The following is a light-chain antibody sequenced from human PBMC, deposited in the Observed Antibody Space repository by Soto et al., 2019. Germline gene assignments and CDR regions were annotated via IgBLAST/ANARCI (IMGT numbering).Light chain of an antibody. J-gene: IGKJ1*01. Sequence: EIVLTQSPATLPVSPGDRATLCSRASQSVSSYLAWYQQKPGQAPRLLIYDASNRATGIPARFSGSGSGTDFTLTISRLEPEDFAVYYCQQYGSSPRTFGQGTKV. V-gene: IGKV3-20*01. CDR2: DAS. CDR3: QQYGSSPRT. CDR1: QSVSSY.